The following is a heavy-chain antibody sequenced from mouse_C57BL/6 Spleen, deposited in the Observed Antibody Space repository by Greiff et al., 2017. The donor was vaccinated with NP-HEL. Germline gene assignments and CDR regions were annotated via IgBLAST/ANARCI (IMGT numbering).Heavy chain of an antibody. V-gene: IGHV1-50*01. J-gene: IGHJ2*01. CDR3: ARVGGNYVFDY. Sequence: QVQLQQPGAELVKPGASVKLSCKASGYTFTSYWMQWVKQRPGQGLEWIGEIDPSDSYTNYNQKFKGKATLTVDTSSSTAYIQLSSLTSEDSAVYYCARVGGNYVFDYWGQGTTLTVSS. CDR1: GYTFTSYW. CDR2: IDPSDSYT. D-gene: IGHD2-1*01.